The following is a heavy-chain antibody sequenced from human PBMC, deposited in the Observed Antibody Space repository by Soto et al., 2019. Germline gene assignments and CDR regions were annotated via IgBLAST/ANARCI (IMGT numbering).Heavy chain of an antibody. CDR1: GGSFIDYY. CDR2: INHSEFT. D-gene: IGHD1-26*01. CDR3: ARGRAPSGTYHRPDFDS. J-gene: IGHJ4*02. Sequence: QVQLQQWGAGLLKPSETLSLTGAVYGGSFIDYYWSWIRQPPGKGLEWIGEINHSEFTNYDPSLKRRVTISVDTSKNQFSLKLSSVTAADTAVYYCARGRAPSGTYHRPDFDSWGQGTLVTVSS. V-gene: IGHV4-34*01.